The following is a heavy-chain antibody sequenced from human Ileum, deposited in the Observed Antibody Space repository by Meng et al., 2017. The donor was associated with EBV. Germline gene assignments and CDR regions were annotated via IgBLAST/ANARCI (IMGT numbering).Heavy chain of an antibody. D-gene: IGHD1-7*01. J-gene: IGHJ4*02. CDR1: GDSISSDIW. CDR3: GRDQGRELINH. Sequence: QLPGAGPGRGKPSGPLSLPGCFSGDSISSDIWWSWVRQPPGKGLEWIGEVYHRGDTNYNPSLKSRVDISVDKSKNQFYLSLFSVTAADTAVYYCGRDQGRELINHWGQGTLVTVSS. CDR2: VYHRGDT. V-gene: IGHV4-4*02.